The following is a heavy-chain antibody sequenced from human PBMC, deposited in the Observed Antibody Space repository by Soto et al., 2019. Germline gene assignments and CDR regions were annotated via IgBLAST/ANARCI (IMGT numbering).Heavy chain of an antibody. CDR1: GYTFTGYY. V-gene: IGHV1-2*04. CDR3: ARDPFQIPDFWSGYAGEGGGMDV. Sequence: ASVKVSCKASGYTFTGYYMHWVRQAPGQGLEWMGWINPNSGGTNYAQKFQGWVTMTRDTSISTAYMELSRLRSDDTAVYYCARDPFQIPDFWSGYAGEGGGMDVWGQGTTVTVSS. D-gene: IGHD3-3*01. CDR2: INPNSGGT. J-gene: IGHJ6*02.